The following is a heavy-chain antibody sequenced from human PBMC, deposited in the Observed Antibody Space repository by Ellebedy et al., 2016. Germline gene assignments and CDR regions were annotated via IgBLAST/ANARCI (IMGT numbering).Heavy chain of an antibody. CDR3: ARPGIAARPGFDY. Sequence: SVKVSXKASGGTFSSYAISWVRQAPGQGLEWMGGIIPIFGTANYAQKFQGRVTITADESTSTAYMELSSLRSEDTAVYYCARPGIAARPGFDYWGQGTLVTVSS. V-gene: IGHV1-69*13. J-gene: IGHJ4*02. CDR2: IIPIFGTA. CDR1: GGTFSSYA. D-gene: IGHD6-6*01.